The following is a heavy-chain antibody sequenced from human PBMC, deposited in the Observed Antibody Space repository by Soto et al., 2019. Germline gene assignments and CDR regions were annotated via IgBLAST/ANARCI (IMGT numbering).Heavy chain of an antibody. D-gene: IGHD3-9*01. CDR1: GGSISIYY. V-gene: IGHV4-59*08. CDR3: ARRNYDILTGYYNGPNYYYYMDV. CDR2: IYYSGST. J-gene: IGHJ6*03. Sequence: PSETLSLTCTVSGGSISIYYWSWILQPQGKGLEWIGYIYYSGSTNYNPSLKSRVTISVDTSKNQFSLKLSSVTAADTAVYYCARRNYDILTGYYNGPNYYYYMDVWGKGTTVTVSS.